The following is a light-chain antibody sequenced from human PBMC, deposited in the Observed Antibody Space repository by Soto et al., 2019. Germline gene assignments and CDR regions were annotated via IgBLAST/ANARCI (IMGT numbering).Light chain of an antibody. J-gene: IGLJ2*01. Sequence: SALTQPASVSGSPGQSITISCTGTSSDVGSYDLVSWYQQHPGKAPKLMIYEGSKRPSGVSNRFSGSKSGNTASLTISGLQAEDEADYYCCSYAGTSTLLFGGGTKVTVL. CDR2: EGS. CDR3: CSYAGTSTLL. V-gene: IGLV2-23*01. CDR1: SSDVGSYDL.